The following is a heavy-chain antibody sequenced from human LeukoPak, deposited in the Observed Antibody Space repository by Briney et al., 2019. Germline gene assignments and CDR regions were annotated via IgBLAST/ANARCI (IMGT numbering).Heavy chain of an antibody. CDR1: GYTVITYY. Sequence: GASVKVSCEASGYTVITYYMHWVRQAPGQGLEWMGKINPGGGSTTYAQRFQGRVTMTRDTSTSTFYMELSSLRSEDTAIYYCARGGHYGDSWNYFEYWGQGTLVTVSS. J-gene: IGHJ4*02. CDR3: ARGGHYGDSWNYFEY. D-gene: IGHD3-10*01. V-gene: IGHV1-46*01. CDR2: INPGGGST.